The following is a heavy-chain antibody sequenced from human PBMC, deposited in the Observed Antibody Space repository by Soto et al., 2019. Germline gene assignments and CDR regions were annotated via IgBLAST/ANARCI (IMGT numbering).Heavy chain of an antibody. D-gene: IGHD6-13*01. CDR1: GFTFSSYG. Sequence: QVQLVESGGGVVQPGRSLRLSCAASGFTFSSYGMHWVRQAPGKGLEWVAVISYDGSNKYYADSVKGRFTISRDNSKNTLYLQINSLRAEDTAVYYCAKAGIAESVVDVWGQGTTVTVSS. CDR2: ISYDGSNK. J-gene: IGHJ6*02. V-gene: IGHV3-30*18. CDR3: AKAGIAESVVDV.